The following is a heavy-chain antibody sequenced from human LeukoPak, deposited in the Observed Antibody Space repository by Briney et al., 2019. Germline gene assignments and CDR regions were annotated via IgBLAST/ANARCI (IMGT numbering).Heavy chain of an antibody. CDR2: ISVSGNT. D-gene: IGHD2-15*01. V-gene: IGHV3-23*01. CDR1: GFTLSSYA. CDR3: AKAPVTTCSGAYCYPFDY. Sequence: AGGSLRLSCAASGFTLSSYAMSWVRQGPGKGLEWVSAISVSGNTYHAGSVKGRFTISRDSSKNTLYLQMNSLRAGDAAVYYCAKAPVTTCSGAYCYPFDYWSQGTLVTVSS. J-gene: IGHJ4*02.